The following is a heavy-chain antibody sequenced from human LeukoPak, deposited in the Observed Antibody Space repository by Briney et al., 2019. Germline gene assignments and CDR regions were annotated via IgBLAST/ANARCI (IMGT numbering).Heavy chain of an antibody. J-gene: IGHJ4*02. CDR2: IWYDGSNK. CDR1: GFTFSSYG. Sequence: GGSLRLSCAASGFTFSSYGMHWVRQAPGKGLEWVAVIWYDGSNKYYADSVKGRFTISRDNSKNTLYLQMNSLRAEDTAVYYCAKEKIVVLPGSFDYWGQGTLVTVSS. V-gene: IGHV3-33*06. D-gene: IGHD3-22*01. CDR3: AKEKIVVLPGSFDY.